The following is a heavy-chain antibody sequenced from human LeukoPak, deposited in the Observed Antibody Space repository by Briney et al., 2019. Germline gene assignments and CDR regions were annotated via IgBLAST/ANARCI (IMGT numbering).Heavy chain of an antibody. Sequence: SETLSLTCTVSGFSISNGYYWGWVRPAPEKGLEWLGIIYHSGTTYYNPSFKSHVTISVDRSKNQFSLKLTSLTATDTAVYYCARDGRLMQNYYFDYWGPGTLVTVSS. CDR1: GFSISNGYY. J-gene: IGHJ4*02. CDR3: ARDGRLMQNYYFDY. V-gene: IGHV4-38-2*02. D-gene: IGHD2-21*02. CDR2: IYHSGTT.